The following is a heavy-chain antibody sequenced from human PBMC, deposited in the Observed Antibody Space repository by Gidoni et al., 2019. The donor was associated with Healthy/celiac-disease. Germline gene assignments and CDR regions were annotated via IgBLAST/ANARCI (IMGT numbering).Heavy chain of an antibody. CDR1: GGSISSRSYY. CDR2: IYYSGST. Sequence: QLQLQEAGAGLVKPSETLSLTGTVSGGSISSRSYYWGWIRQPPGKGLAWIGSIYYSGSTYYTPSFKSRVTISVDTSKNQFSLKLSSVTAADTAVSYCVKEYSSSWYEELRLRGDGARPYFDYWGQGTLVTVSS. CDR3: VKEYSSSWYEELRLRGDGARPYFDY. J-gene: IGHJ4*02. V-gene: IGHV4-39*01. D-gene: IGHD6-13*01.